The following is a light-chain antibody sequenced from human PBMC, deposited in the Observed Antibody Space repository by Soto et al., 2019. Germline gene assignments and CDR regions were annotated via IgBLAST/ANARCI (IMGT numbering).Light chain of an antibody. CDR3: SSYTIRSTWV. CDR2: EVS. J-gene: IGLJ3*02. V-gene: IGLV2-14*01. CDR1: SSDVGGYKY. Sequence: QSALTQPASVSGSPGQSITISCTGTSSDVGGYKYVSWYQQHPGKAPKLMIYEVSNRPSGVSDRFSGSKSGNTASLTISGLHAEDEADYYCSSYTIRSTWVFGGGTKLTVL.